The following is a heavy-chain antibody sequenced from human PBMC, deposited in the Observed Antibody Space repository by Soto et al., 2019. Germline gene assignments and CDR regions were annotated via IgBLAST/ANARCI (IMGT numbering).Heavy chain of an antibody. CDR2: IYHSGTF. CDR3: VRSVPPSTCHYSGMDV. V-gene: IGHV4-4*02. D-gene: IGHD1-26*01. CDR1: GDSVSSSSC. Sequence: QVRLQESGPGLVEPSGTLSLTCAVSGDSVSSSSCWSWVRQAPGKGLEWIGDIYHSGTFNYNPSLPSPFSVSIANSQIPLSLNLKSATAAATAVYYCVRSVPPSTCHYSGMDVWGQWTTVTLSS. J-gene: IGHJ6*02.